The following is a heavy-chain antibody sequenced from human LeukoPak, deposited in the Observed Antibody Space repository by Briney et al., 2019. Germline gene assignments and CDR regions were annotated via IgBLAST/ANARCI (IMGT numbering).Heavy chain of an antibody. V-gene: IGHV3-9*01. CDR3: AKDSPLGGYFDWLLSS. CDR2: ISWNSGSI. D-gene: IGHD3-9*01. J-gene: IGHJ4*02. CDR1: GFTFDDYA. Sequence: GGSLRLSCAASGFTFDDYAMHWVRQAPGKGLEWVSGISWNSGSIGYADPVKGRFTISRDNAKNSLYLQMNSLRAEDTALYYCAKDSPLGGYFDWLLSSWGQGTLVTVSS.